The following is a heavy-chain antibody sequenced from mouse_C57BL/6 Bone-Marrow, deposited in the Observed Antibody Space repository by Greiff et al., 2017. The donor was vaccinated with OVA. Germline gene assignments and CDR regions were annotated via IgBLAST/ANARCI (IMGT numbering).Heavy chain of an antibody. CDR1: GYTFTSYW. CDR2: IDPSDSYT. J-gene: IGHJ3*01. V-gene: IGHV1-69*01. CDR3: ARGAGNYGFAY. Sequence: QVQLQQPGAELVMPGASVKLSCKASGYTFTSYWMHWVKQRPGQGLEWIGEIDPSDSYTNYNQKFKGKSTLTVDKSSSTAYMQLSSLTSEDSAVYYCARGAGNYGFAYWGQGTLVTVSA. D-gene: IGHD2-1*01.